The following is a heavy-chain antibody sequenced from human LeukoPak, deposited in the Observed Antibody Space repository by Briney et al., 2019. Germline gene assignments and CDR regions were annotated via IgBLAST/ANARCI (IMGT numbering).Heavy chain of an antibody. J-gene: IGHJ4*02. D-gene: IGHD1-26*01. CDR3: ARVVGATEFDY. CDR2: INWNGGST. CDR1: GFTFGSYG. V-gene: IGHV3-20*04. Sequence: GGSLRLSXAASGFTFGSYGMSWVCQAPGKGMEWDSGINWNGGSTGYADSVKGRFTISRVNAKNSLYLQMNSLRAEDTALYYCARVVGATEFDYWGQGTLVTVSS.